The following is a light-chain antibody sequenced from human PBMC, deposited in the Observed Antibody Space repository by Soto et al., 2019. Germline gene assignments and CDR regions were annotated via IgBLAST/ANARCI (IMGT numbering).Light chain of an antibody. V-gene: IGLV1-44*01. Sequence: QSVLTQPPSASGTPGQRVTISCSGSRSSIGSNTVNWYQHLPGTAPKPLIYSNNHRPSGVPDRFSASKAGASASLAISGLQSEDEGDYYCSSYTKNSPYVFGTGTKLTVL. J-gene: IGLJ1*01. CDR3: SSYTKNSPYV. CDR2: SNN. CDR1: RSSIGSNT.